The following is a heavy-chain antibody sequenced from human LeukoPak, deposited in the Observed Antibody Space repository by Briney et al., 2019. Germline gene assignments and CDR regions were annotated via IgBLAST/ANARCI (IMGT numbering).Heavy chain of an antibody. CDR1: GFTFSSYA. D-gene: IGHD6-19*01. J-gene: IGHJ4*02. V-gene: IGHV3-23*01. Sequence: GGSLRLPCAPSGFTFSSYAMSWVRQAPGKGLEWVSAISGSGGSTYYADSVKGRFTTSRDNSKNALYLQMNSLRAEDTAVYYCAKDQQWLGTFDYWGQGTLVTVSS. CDR2: ISGSGGST. CDR3: AKDQQWLGTFDY.